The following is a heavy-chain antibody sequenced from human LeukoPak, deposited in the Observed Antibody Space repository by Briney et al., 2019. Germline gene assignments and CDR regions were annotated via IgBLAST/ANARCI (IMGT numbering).Heavy chain of an antibody. D-gene: IGHD4/OR15-4a*01. Sequence: SGTLSLTCAVSGISISTTNWWSWVRQAPGKGLEWIGEIYHSGIINYNPALRSRVTLSVDKSKNHFSLKLSSVTAADTALYYSMGADYGGHWGQGILVTVSS. CDR2: IYHSGII. CDR1: GISISTTNW. CDR3: MGADYGGH. J-gene: IGHJ4*02. V-gene: IGHV4-4*02.